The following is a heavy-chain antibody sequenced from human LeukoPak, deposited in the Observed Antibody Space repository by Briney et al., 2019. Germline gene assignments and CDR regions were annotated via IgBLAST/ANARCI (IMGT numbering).Heavy chain of an antibody. J-gene: IGHJ4*02. CDR2: IYYSGSTS. D-gene: IGHD5-18*01. V-gene: IGHV4-31*03. Sequence: KTSETLSLTCTVSGGSISSGGYYWSWIRQHPGKGLEWIGYIYYSGSTSYYNPSLKSRVTISADTSKNRFSLKLSSVTAADTAVYYCARGGYSSTFDYWGQGTLVTVSS. CDR1: GGSISSGGYY. CDR3: ARGGYSSTFDY.